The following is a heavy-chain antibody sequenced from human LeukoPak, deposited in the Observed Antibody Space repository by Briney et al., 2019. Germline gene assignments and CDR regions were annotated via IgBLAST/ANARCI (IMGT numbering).Heavy chain of an antibody. D-gene: IGHD3-9*01. Sequence: SETLSLTCTVSDGSISSYYWSWIRQPAGKGLEWIGRIYSSGTTNYNPSLKSRVTMSVDTSKNQFSLRLSSVTAADTAVYYCARGYNVLTGYYYFGYWGQGTLVTVSS. CDR1: DGSISSYY. V-gene: IGHV4-4*07. CDR2: IYSSGTT. J-gene: IGHJ4*02. CDR3: ARGYNVLTGYYYFGY.